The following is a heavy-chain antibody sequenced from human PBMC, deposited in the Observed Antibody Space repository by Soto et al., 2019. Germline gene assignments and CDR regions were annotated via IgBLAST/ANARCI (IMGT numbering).Heavy chain of an antibody. D-gene: IGHD6-19*01. V-gene: IGHV3-30*02. Sequence: PGGSLTVSCRPAGFYFSSYGMHWVRTAPGKGPEWVAFISNDGSKTDYADSVKGRFTVSRDKPKNTLFLQMNSLRGEDTAVYYCTKPRYSLQWPPFDPRGHGTLVTGSS. CDR3: TKPRYSLQWPPFDP. CDR2: ISNDGSKT. CDR1: GFYFSSYG. J-gene: IGHJ5*02.